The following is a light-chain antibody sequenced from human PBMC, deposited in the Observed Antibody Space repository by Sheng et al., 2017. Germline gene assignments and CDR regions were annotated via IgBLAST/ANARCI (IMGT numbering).Light chain of an antibody. V-gene: IGLV3-1*01. CDR1: KMGDKY. Sequence: SYELTQPPSVSVSPGQTASLTCSGDKMGDKYISWYQQKSGQSPLRVIYQDNKRPSGIPERFSGSNSGNTATLTISGTQTMDEADYYCQAWDSSIAIFGTGTRVTVL. CDR3: QAWDSSIAI. J-gene: IGLJ1*01. CDR2: QDN.